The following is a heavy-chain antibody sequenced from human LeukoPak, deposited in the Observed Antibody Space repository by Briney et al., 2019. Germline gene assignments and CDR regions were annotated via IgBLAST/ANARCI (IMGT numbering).Heavy chain of an antibody. CDR2: ISNDGNSK. CDR1: GFTLSENN. J-gene: IGHJ4*02. CDR3: ARGGLFKYFFDY. Sequence: PGMSLRLSCAASGFTLSENNVHWVRQAPGKGLEWVALISNDGNSKDYADSVKGRFTISRDNAKNMLYLQMNSLRAEDTAVYYCARGGLFKYFFDYWGQGTPVTVSS. D-gene: IGHD2-15*01. V-gene: IGHV3-30-3*01.